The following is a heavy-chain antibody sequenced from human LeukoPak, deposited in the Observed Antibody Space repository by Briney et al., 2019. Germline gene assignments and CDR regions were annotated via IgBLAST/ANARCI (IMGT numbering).Heavy chain of an antibody. CDR3: ARESGYSYDY. D-gene: IGHD5-18*01. CDR1: GFTVSSNY. J-gene: IGHJ4*02. V-gene: IGHV3-53*01. Sequence: GGSLRLSCAASGFTVSSNYMSWVRQAPGKGLEWVSAIYSGGSTYYADSVKGRFTISRDNSKNTLYLQMNTLRAEDTAVYYCARESGYSYDYWGQGTLVTVSS. CDR2: IYSGGST.